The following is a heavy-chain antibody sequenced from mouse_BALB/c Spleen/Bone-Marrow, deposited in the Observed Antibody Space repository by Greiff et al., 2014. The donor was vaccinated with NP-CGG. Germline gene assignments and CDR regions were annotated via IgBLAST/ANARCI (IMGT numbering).Heavy chain of an antibody. CDR3: AILNWGEGDY. Sequence: VKLVESGPGLVAPSQSLSITCTVSGFSLTDYGVSWVRQPPGKGLEWLGVIWGGGITYYNSALISRPSISKDNTKSQVFIKMNSQQTDDTAMYYCAILNWGEGDYWGQGTTLTVSS. D-gene: IGHD4-1*01. V-gene: IGHV2-6-5*01. CDR2: IWGGGIT. J-gene: IGHJ2*01. CDR1: GFSLTDYG.